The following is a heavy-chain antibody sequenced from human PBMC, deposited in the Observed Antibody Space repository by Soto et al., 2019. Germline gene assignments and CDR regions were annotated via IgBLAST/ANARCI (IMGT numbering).Heavy chain of an antibody. D-gene: IGHD3-22*01. J-gene: IGHJ4*02. CDR1: GFTFSSYA. Sequence: GGSLRLSCAASGFTFSSYAMHWVRQAPGKGLEWVAVISYDGSNKYYADSVKGRFTISRDNSKNTLYLQMNSLRAEDTAVYYCASGSEPDYYDSSGYGGYFDYWGQGTLVTVSS. CDR3: ASGSEPDYYDSSGYGGYFDY. CDR2: ISYDGSNK. V-gene: IGHV3-30-3*01.